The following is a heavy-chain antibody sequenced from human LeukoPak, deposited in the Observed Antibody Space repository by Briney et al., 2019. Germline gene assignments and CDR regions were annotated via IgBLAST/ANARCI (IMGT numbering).Heavy chain of an antibody. CDR2: IRYDGSNK. V-gene: IGHV3-30*02. D-gene: IGHD6-13*01. Sequence: GGSPRLSCAASGFTFSSYGMHWVRQAPGKGLEWVAFIRYDGSNKYYADSVKGRFTISRDNSKNTLYLQMNSLRAEDTAVYYCGGDSSSWYNWFDPWGQGTLVTVSS. CDR3: GGDSSSWYNWFDP. CDR1: GFTFSSYG. J-gene: IGHJ5*02.